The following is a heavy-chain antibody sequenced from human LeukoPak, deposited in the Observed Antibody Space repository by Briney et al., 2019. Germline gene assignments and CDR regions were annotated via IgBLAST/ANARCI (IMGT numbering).Heavy chain of an antibody. CDR2: FYYIGST. Sequence: SETLSLTCTVSGGSISSSSYYWGWIRQPPGKGLEGIGSFYYIGSTYYNPSLKSRLTLSVDTSKNHFSLKLSSVTAADTAEYYRARHGTGATTGFYYYYMDVWGKGTTVTVSS. CDR3: ARHGTGATTGFYYYYMDV. CDR1: GGSISSSSYY. D-gene: IGHD1-26*01. V-gene: IGHV4-39*01. J-gene: IGHJ6*03.